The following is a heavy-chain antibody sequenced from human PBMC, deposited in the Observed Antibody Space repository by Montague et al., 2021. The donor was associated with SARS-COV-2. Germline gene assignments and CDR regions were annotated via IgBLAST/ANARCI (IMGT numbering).Heavy chain of an antibody. CDR1: GGSINTYY. J-gene: IGHJ3*02. V-gene: IGHV4-59*08. CDR2: IYYSGST. CDR3: ARHGPFVVVTAIHDTFDI. Sequence: SETLSPTCTVSGGSINTYYWSWIRQPPGKGLEWIGYIYYSGSTNYNPSLKSRVTISVDTSKNQFSLKLSSVTAADTAVYYCARHGPFVVVTAIHDTFDIWGQGTMVTVSS. D-gene: IGHD2-21*02.